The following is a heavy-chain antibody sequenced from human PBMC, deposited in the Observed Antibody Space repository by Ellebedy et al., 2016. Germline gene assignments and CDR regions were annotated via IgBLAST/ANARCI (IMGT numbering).Heavy chain of an antibody. CDR3: AHSPWLSPSIAAHSFDY. V-gene: IGHV2-5*02. D-gene: IGHD6-6*01. CDR2: IYWDDDK. J-gene: IGHJ4*02. CDR1: GFSLSTSGVG. Sequence: SGPTLVKPTQTLTLTCTFSGFSLSTSGVGVGWIRQPPGKALEWLALIYWDDDKRYSPSLKSRLTITKDTSKNQVVLTMTNMDPVDTATYYCAHSPWLSPSIAAHSFDYWGQGTLVTVSS.